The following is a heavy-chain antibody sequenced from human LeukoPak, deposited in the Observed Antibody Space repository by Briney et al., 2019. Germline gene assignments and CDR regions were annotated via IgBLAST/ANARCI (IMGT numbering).Heavy chain of an antibody. D-gene: IGHD4/OR15-4a*01. V-gene: IGHV4-4*07. Sequence: SETLSLTCTVSGGSISDYYWSWIRLPAEKGLEWIGRIYISGSTDYNPSLRSRVIMSVDTSKNQLSLKLTSVTAADTAVYYCASLSGAAHWGQGTLVTVSS. J-gene: IGHJ4*02. CDR1: GGSISDYY. CDR2: IYISGST. CDR3: ASLSGAAH.